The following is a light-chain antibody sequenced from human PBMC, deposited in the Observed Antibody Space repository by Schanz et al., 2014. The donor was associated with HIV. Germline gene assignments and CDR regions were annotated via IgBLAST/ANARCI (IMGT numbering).Light chain of an antibody. V-gene: IGKV3-11*01. J-gene: IGKJ1*01. CDR3: QQYAASPWT. CDR1: QSVSSY. Sequence: EIVLTQSPATLSLSPGERATLSCRASQSVSSYLAWYQQKPGQTPRLLIYDASNRATGIPARFSGSGSGTDFTLTISRLEPEDFAVYSCQQYAASPWTFGQGTKVEIK. CDR2: DAS.